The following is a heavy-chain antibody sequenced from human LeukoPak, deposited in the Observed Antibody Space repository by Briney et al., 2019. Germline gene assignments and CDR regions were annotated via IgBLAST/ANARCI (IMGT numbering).Heavy chain of an antibody. Sequence: PSETLCLTCAVYGGSFSGYYWSWIRQPPGKGLEWIGEINHSGSTNYNPSLKSRVTISVDTSKNQFSLKLSSVTAADTAVYYCARRRVAGAVGAWGQGTMVTVSS. CDR1: GGSFSGYY. J-gene: IGHJ3*01. CDR3: ARRRVAGAVGA. V-gene: IGHV4-34*01. D-gene: IGHD3-16*01. CDR2: INHSGST.